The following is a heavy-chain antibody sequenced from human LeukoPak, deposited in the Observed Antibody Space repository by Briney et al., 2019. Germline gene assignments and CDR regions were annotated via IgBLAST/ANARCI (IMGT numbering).Heavy chain of an antibody. CDR1: GFTVSSNY. D-gene: IGHD6-13*01. J-gene: IGHJ4*02. V-gene: IGHV3-53*01. CDR3: ARSLGGSFTFDY. CDR2: IYSGGST. Sequence: GGSLRLSCAASGFTVSSNYMSWVRQAPGKGLEWVSVIYSGGSTYYADSVKGRFTISRDNSKNTPYLQMNSLRAEDTAVYYCARSLGGSFTFDYWGQGTLVTVSS.